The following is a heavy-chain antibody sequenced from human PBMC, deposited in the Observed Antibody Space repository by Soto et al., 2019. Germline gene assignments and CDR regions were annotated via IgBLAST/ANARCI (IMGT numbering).Heavy chain of an antibody. Sequence: ASVKVSCKASGYTFTSYGISWVRQAPGQGLEWMGWISAYNGNTNYAQKLQGRVTMTTDTSTSTAYMELRSLRSDDTAVYYCATLYCSGGSCYSAYWGQGTLVTVSS. V-gene: IGHV1-18*01. CDR3: ATLYCSGGSCYSAY. CDR1: GYTFTSYG. J-gene: IGHJ4*02. D-gene: IGHD2-15*01. CDR2: ISAYNGNT.